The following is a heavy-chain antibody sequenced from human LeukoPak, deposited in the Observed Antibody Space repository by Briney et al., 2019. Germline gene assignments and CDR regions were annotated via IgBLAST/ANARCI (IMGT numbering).Heavy chain of an antibody. CDR1: GFTFSSYA. Sequence: GGSLRLSCAASGFTFSSYAMHWVRQAPGKGLEGVAVIPYDGSNKYYADSVKGRFTISRDNSKNTLYLQMNSLRAEDTALYYCTRQGNTVTIGVWGKGTTVTVSS. D-gene: IGHD4-11*01. CDR3: TRQGNTVTIGV. V-gene: IGHV3-30*04. CDR2: IPYDGSNK. J-gene: IGHJ6*04.